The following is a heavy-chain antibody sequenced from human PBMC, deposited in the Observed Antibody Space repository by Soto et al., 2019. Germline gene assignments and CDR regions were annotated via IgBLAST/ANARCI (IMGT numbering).Heavy chain of an antibody. CDR1: GYTFTSYG. J-gene: IGHJ4*02. CDR3: ASGWFGEFVYQFDY. CDR2: ISAYNGNT. V-gene: IGHV1-18*01. Sequence: QVQLVQSGAEVKKPGASVKVSCKPSGYTFTSYGITWVRQAPGQGLEWMGWISAYNGNTNYAQKFQGRVTMTTDTSTSQAYMGLRSLGSDDTAVYYCASGWFGEFVYQFDYWGQGTLVTVSS. D-gene: IGHD3-10*01.